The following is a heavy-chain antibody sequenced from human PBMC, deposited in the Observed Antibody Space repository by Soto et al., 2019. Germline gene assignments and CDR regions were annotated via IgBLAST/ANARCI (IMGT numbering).Heavy chain of an antibody. CDR1: GFTFSSHA. Sequence: EVHLLESGGGLVQPGGSLRLSCGASGFTFSSHAMSWVRQAPGKGLEWVSGISGSGGSTYYADSVKGRFTISRDNSKGTLDLQMNSLSAEDTAVYYCAKGDCSGGTCYSLVYFDYWGQGTLVTVSS. CDR3: AKGDCSGGTCYSLVYFDY. D-gene: IGHD2-15*01. V-gene: IGHV3-23*01. J-gene: IGHJ4*02. CDR2: ISGSGGST.